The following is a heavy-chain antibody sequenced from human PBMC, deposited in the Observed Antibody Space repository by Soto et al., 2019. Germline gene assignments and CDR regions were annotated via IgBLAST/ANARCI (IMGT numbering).Heavy chain of an antibody. V-gene: IGHV3-74*01. CDR3: GRGGSDSPMAPGY. Sequence: GGSLRLSCAASGFTFSSYWMHWVRQAPGKGLVWVSRINPDGSATNYADSVKGRFTISRDNAKNTLYLQMNSLRAEDAAVFYCGRGGSDSPMAPGYWGQGTPVTVSS. CDR1: GFTFSSYW. D-gene: IGHD5-18*01. J-gene: IGHJ4*02. CDR2: INPDGSAT.